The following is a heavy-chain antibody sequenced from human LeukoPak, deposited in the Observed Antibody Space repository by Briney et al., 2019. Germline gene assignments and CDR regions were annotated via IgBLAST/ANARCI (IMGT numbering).Heavy chain of an antibody. Sequence: SGGSLRLSCAASGFTFSSYSMNWVRQAPGKGLEWVSSISSSSSYIYHADSVKGRFTISRDNAKNSLYLQMNSLRAEDTAVYYCAISTTVVPFDYWGQGTLVTVSS. CDR3: AISTTVVPFDY. CDR1: GFTFSSYS. V-gene: IGHV3-21*01. D-gene: IGHD4-23*01. J-gene: IGHJ4*02. CDR2: ISSSSSYI.